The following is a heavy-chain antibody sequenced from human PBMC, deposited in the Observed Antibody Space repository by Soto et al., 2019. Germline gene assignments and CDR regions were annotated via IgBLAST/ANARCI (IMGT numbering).Heavy chain of an antibody. D-gene: IGHD2-8*02. J-gene: IGHJ6*02. CDR2: IYYGGST. CDR3: ARLRGYCTVPKRYGDYALDV. Sequence: SSETLSLTCTVSGDSISTDYWSWIRQSPGKGLEWIGFIYYGGSTNYNPSLKSRVTISVDTPKNQFSLKLSSVTAADTAVYYCARLRGYCTVPKRYGDYALDVWGQGTTVTVSS. V-gene: IGHV4-59*08. CDR1: GDSISTDY.